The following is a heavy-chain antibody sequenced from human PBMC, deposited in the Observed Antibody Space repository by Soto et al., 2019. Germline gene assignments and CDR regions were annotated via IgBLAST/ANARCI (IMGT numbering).Heavy chain of an antibody. J-gene: IGHJ3*02. CDR2: IYYSGST. V-gene: IGHV4-30-4*01. CDR1: GGSISSGDYY. Sequence: SETLSLTCTVSGGSISSGDYYWSWIRQPPGKGLEWIGYIYYSGSTYYNPSLKSRVTISVDTSKNQFSPKLSSVTAADTAVYYCARDAYGSGKGKAFDIWGQGTMVTVSS. CDR3: ARDAYGSGKGKAFDI. D-gene: IGHD3-10*01.